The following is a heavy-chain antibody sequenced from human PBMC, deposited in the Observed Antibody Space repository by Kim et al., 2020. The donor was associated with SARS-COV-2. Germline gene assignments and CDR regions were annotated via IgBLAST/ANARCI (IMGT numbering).Heavy chain of an antibody. J-gene: IGHJ4*02. Sequence: YADSVKGRFTISRDNAKNSLYLQMNSLRAEDTAVYYCAYYGSGSYYHLDYWGQGTLVTVSS. D-gene: IGHD3-10*01. CDR3: AYYGSGSYYHLDY. V-gene: IGHV3-48*03.